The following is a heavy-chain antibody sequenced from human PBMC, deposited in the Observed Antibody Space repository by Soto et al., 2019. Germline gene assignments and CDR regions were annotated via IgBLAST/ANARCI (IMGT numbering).Heavy chain of an antibody. J-gene: IGHJ4*02. Sequence: QITLKESGPTLVKPTQTLTLTCTFSGFSLSTTAVGVAWIRQPPGKALEWVAVIYWDDDKRYSPSLKSRLTITKDTSKNQVVHTMTNMDPVDTATYYCAHIAYAWVLGGFDYWGQGTLVTVSS. CDR1: GFSLSTTAVG. CDR2: IYWDDDK. V-gene: IGHV2-5*02. CDR3: AHIAYAWVLGGFDY. D-gene: IGHD3-16*01.